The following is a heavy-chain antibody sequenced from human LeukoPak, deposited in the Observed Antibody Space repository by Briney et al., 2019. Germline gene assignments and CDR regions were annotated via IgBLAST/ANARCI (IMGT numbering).Heavy chain of an antibody. Sequence: PSETLSLTCTVSVGSISSYYWSWIRQPPGQGLEWIGYIYSSGSTNYNPSLKSRVTISVDTSNNQFSLKLSSVTAADTAVYYCARGHSYGYGWFDPWGQGTLVTVSS. V-gene: IGHV4-59*01. CDR2: IYSSGST. CDR1: VGSISSYY. CDR3: ARGHSYGYGWFDP. J-gene: IGHJ5*02. D-gene: IGHD5-18*01.